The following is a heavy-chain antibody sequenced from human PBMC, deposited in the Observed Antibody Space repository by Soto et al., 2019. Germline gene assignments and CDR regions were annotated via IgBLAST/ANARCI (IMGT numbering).Heavy chain of an antibody. V-gene: IGHV5-10-1*01. D-gene: IGHD3-22*01. Sequence: KVSCKASGGTFSSYAISWVRQMPGQGLEWMGRIDPSDSYTNYSPSFQGHVTISADKSISTAYLQWSSLKASDTAMYYCARVATNYYDSSGYYQGAFDIWGQGTMVTVSS. CDR3: ARVATNYYDSSGYYQGAFDI. J-gene: IGHJ3*02. CDR2: IDPSDSYT. CDR1: GGTFSSYA.